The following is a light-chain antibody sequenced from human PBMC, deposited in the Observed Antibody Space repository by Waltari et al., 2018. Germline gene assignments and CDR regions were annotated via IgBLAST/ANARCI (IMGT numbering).Light chain of an antibody. Sequence: QSVLTQPPPASGTPGQMVTISCSGSRSTIGKTIVNWYPQIHGTAPKLRIHSNHQRPSGVPDRFSGSKSGTSASLAISGLQSEDEADYYCAAWDDSLNGLWVFGGGTKLTVL. CDR1: RSTIGKTI. CDR2: SNH. V-gene: IGLV1-44*01. J-gene: IGLJ3*02. CDR3: AAWDDSLNGLWV.